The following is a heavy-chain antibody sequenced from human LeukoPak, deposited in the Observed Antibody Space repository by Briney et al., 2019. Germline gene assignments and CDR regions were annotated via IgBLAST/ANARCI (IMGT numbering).Heavy chain of an antibody. V-gene: IGHV3-30*03. CDR1: GFTFSSYS. Sequence: GGSLRLSCATSGFTFSSYSMHWVRQVPGKGLEWVAVISYDAKSNYHVDFVKGRFTISRDNSKNTLYLQMSSLGAEDTAVYYCARDGSGRVPEMSAPDYWGQGTLVTVSS. CDR2: ISYDAKSN. J-gene: IGHJ4*02. CDR3: ARDGSGRVPEMSAPDY. D-gene: IGHD3-10*01.